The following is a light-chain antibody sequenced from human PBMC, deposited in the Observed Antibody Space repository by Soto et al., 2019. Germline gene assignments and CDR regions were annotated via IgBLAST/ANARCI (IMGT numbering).Light chain of an antibody. Sequence: QSLLTQPASVSGSPGQSITISCTGTSSDIGGYNYVSWYQQHPGKAPKLMISEVSNRPSGVSNRFSGSKSGNTASLTISGLQAEDEADYYCSSYTSSSTVVFGGGTKLTVL. J-gene: IGLJ2*01. CDR3: SSYTSSSTVV. CDR1: SSDIGGYNY. V-gene: IGLV2-14*01. CDR2: EVS.